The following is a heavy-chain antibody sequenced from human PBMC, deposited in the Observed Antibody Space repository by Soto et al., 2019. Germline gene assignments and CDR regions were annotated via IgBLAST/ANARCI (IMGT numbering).Heavy chain of an antibody. J-gene: IGHJ3*02. D-gene: IGHD3-10*01. V-gene: IGHV3-7*03. CDR2: IKQDGSEK. CDR3: ARAVLGVSSAFDI. Sequence: GGSLRLSCAASGFTFSSYWMSWVRQAPGKGLEWVANIKQDGSEKYYVDSVKGRFTISRDNAKNSLYLQMNSLRAEDTAVYYCARAVLGVSSAFDIWGQGTMVTVSS. CDR1: GFTFSSYW.